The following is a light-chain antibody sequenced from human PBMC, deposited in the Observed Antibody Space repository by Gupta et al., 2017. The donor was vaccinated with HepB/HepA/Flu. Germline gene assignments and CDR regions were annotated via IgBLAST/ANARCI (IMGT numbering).Light chain of an antibody. CDR2: GAS. J-gene: IGKJ1*01. V-gene: IGKV3-15*01. Sequence: VMTQSPATLSVSPGERATLSCRASQILSSYLAWYQQRPSQPPRPLIYGASTRATGVPARFSGSGSGTEFTLAISSLQSEDFAIYYCQQENDWPRTFGQGTKVEIK. CDR1: QILSSY. CDR3: QQENDWPRT.